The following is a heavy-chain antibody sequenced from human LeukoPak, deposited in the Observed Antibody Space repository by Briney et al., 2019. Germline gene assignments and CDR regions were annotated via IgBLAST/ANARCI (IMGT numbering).Heavy chain of an antibody. CDR1: GFTFSSYW. CDR3: ARLGYCSGGSCYSSYYFDY. CDR2: IKQAGSEK. D-gene: IGHD2-15*01. J-gene: IGHJ4*02. V-gene: IGHV3-7*01. Sequence: GGSLRLSCAASGFTFSSYWMSWVRQAPGKGLEWVANIKQAGSEKYYVDSVKGRFTISRDNAKNSLYLKMNSLRAEDTAVYYCARLGYCSGGSCYSSYYFDYWGQGTLVTVSS.